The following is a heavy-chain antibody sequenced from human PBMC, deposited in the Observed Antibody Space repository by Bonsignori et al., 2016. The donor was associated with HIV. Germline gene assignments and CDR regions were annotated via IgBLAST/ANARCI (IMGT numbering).Heavy chain of an antibody. V-gene: IGHV4-30-4*08. CDR3: AFGVTMVRGATSDAFDI. J-gene: IGHJ3*02. CDR1: GGSISSGDYY. Sequence: SETLSLTCTVSGGSISSGDYYWSWIRQPPGKGLEWIGYIYYSGSTYYNPSLKSRVTISVDTSKNQFSLKLSSVTAADTAVYYCAFGVTMVRGATSDAFDIWGQGTMVTVSS. CDR2: IYYSGST. D-gene: IGHD3-10*01.